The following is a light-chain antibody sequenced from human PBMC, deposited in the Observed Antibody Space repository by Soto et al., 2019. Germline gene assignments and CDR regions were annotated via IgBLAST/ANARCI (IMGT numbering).Light chain of an antibody. V-gene: IGKV1-39*01. CDR1: QIIGGY. J-gene: IGKJ4*01. CDR2: AAS. CDR3: QQSYSNPLT. Sequence: DIQMTQSPSSLSASVGDRVTVTCRSSQIIGGYLNWYQQKPGKAPKLLMHAASTLQSGVPSRFSGSGSGTDYTLTISSLQPEDFATYCCQQSYSNPLTFGGGTQVEIK.